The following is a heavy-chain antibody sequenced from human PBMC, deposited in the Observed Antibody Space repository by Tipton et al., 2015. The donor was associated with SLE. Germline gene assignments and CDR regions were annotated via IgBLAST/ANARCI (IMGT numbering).Heavy chain of an antibody. CDR2: IYYSGTA. V-gene: IGHV4-39*07. Sequence: TLSLTCTVSGGSIRSSTNYWGWIRQPPGKGLEWIGSIYYSGTASYNPSLKSRVTMSVDTSNNQFSLHLSSVTAADTAVYYCVRTSEYYSPLDDWGQGTLVTVSS. CDR1: GGSIRSSTNY. D-gene: IGHD2/OR15-2a*01. J-gene: IGHJ4*02. CDR3: VRTSEYYSPLDD.